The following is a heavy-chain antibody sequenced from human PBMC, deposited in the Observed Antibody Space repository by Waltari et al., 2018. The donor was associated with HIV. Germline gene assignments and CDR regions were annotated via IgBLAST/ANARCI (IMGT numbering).Heavy chain of an antibody. CDR1: GYNFPNYG. D-gene: IGHD3-22*01. J-gene: IGHJ4*02. V-gene: IGHV1-18*03. CDR3: ARDHYYGSSGYYSDY. CDR2: ISGYNGDT. Sequence: QVHLVQSGAELRKPGASVTVSCKASGYNFPNYGITWVRQAPGQGLEWMGWISGYNGDTKYAQKVRGRVTMTTDTSTSTAYLEMGSLRFDDMAVYYCARDHYYGSSGYYSDYWGQGTLVTVSS.